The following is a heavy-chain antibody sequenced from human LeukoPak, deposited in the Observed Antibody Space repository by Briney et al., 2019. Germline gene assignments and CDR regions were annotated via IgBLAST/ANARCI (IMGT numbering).Heavy chain of an antibody. Sequence: SETLSLTCTVSGGSISNFYWSWIRQPAGKGLEWIGRIYTSGSTNYNPSLKSRVTMSVDTSKNQFSLKLSSVTAADTAVYYCARDHGSSSWTRRFDPWGQGTLVTVSS. D-gene: IGHD6-13*01. CDR3: ARDHGSSSWTRRFDP. CDR1: GGSISNFY. CDR2: IYTSGST. J-gene: IGHJ5*02. V-gene: IGHV4-4*07.